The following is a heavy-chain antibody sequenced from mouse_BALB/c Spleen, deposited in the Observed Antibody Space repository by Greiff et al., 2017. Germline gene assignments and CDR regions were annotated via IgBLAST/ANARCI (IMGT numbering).Heavy chain of an antibody. CDR3: ARGVAAMDD. Sequence: EVKLVESGGGLVQPGGSRKLSCAASGFTFSSFGMHWVRQAPEKGLEWVAYISSGSSTIYYADTVKGRFTISRDNPKNTLFLQMTSLRSEDTAMYYCARGVAAMDDWGQGTSVTVSS. J-gene: IGHJ4*01. V-gene: IGHV5-17*02. CDR2: ISSGSSTI. D-gene: IGHD1-1*02. CDR1: GFTFSSFG.